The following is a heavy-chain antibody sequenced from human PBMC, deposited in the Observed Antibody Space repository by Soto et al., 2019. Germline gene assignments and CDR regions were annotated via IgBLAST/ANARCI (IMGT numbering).Heavy chain of an antibody. CDR2: IYPGDSET. J-gene: IGHJ4*02. V-gene: IGHV5-51*01. Sequence: GASLKISCKGSGYSFTSYWIGWVRQMPGKGLEWMGIIYPGDSETKYSPDFEGQVTISADRSTNTAYLQWRSLRASDTARYYCARLGFPGAIYFDSWGRGTLVTVSS. CDR3: ARLGFPGAIYFDS. CDR1: GYSFTSYW.